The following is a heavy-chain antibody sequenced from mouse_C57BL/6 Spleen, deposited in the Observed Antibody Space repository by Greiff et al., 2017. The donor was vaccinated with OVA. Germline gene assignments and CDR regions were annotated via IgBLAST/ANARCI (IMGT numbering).Heavy chain of an antibody. CDR2: INPGSGGT. CDR1: GYAFTNYL. J-gene: IGHJ2*01. CDR3: ARRDSVSFDY. V-gene: IGHV1-54*01. Sequence: VQLQESGAELVRPGTSVKVSCKASGYAFTNYLIEWVKQRPGQGLEWIGVINPGSGGTNYNEKFKGKATLTADKSSSTAYMQLSSLTSEDSAVYFCARRDSVSFDYWGKGTTLTVSS. D-gene: IGHD1-1*01.